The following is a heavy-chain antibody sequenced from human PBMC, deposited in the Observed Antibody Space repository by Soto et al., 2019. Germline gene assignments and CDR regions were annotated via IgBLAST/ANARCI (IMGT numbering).Heavy chain of an antibody. CDR1: GGTFSSYA. Sequence: ASVKVSCKASGGTFSSYAISWVRQAPGQGLEWMGGIIPIFGTANYAQKFQGRVTITADESTSTAYMELSSLRSEDTAVYYCARTRRGYDSSGQHAGPLTYYYGMDVWGQGTTVTVSS. J-gene: IGHJ6*02. CDR2: IIPIFGTA. V-gene: IGHV1-69*13. CDR3: ARTRRGYDSSGQHAGPLTYYYGMDV. D-gene: IGHD3-22*01.